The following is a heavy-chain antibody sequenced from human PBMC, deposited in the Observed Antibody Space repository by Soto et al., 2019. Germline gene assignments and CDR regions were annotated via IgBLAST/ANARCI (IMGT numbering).Heavy chain of an antibody. Sequence: GSSVKVSCKASGYSFTSYGIAWVRQAPGQGPEWMGWISPHNGRTNFAQKVKGRVVMTTDISTNTVYLELRSLRADDTAMYYCGRCRTNSYAMDVWG. V-gene: IGHV1-18*01. CDR1: GYSFTSYG. CDR3: GRCRTNSYAMDV. D-gene: IGHD3-3*01. J-gene: IGHJ6*02. CDR2: ISPHNGRT.